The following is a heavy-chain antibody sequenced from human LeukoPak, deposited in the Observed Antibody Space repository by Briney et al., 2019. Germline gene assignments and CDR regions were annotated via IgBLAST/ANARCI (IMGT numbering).Heavy chain of an antibody. CDR3: ARESYSSSYLFDF. D-gene: IGHD6-6*01. CDR2: IYYSGCT. V-gene: IGHV4-31*03. J-gene: IGHJ4*02. CDR1: GGSISSGGYY. Sequence: SQTLSLTCTVSGGSISSGGYYWSWIRQHPGKGLEWIGYIYYSGCTYYNPSLKSRVTISVDTSKNQFSLKLSSVTAADTAVYYCARESYSSSYLFDFWGQGTLVTVSS.